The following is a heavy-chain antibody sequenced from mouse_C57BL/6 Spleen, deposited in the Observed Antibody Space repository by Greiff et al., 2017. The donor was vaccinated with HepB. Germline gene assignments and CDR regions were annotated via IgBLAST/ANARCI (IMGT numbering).Heavy chain of an antibody. CDR3: ARGYGYYFDY. CDR2: INPSTGGT. V-gene: IGHV1-42*01. CDR1: GYSFTGYY. J-gene: IGHJ2*01. Sequence: EVQLQQSGPELVKPGASVKISCKASGYSFTGYYMNWVKQSPEKSLEWIGEINPSTGGTTYNQKFKAKATLTVDKSSSTAYMQLKSLTSEDSAVYYCARGYGYYFDYWGQGTTLTVSS. D-gene: IGHD1-1*01.